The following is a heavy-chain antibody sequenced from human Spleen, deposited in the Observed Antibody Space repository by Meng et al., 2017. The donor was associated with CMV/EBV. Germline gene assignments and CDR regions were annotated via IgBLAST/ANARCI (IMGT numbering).Heavy chain of an antibody. Sequence: GESLKISCAASEFTFSSYSMNWVRQAPGKGLEWLSYIDSSSGIIYYADSEKGRFTISRDNAKNSLYLQMNTLRAEDTAVYYCARDQVAGRAFLYGVDVWGQGTTVTVSS. D-gene: IGHD6-19*01. V-gene: IGHV3-48*04. CDR2: IDSSSGII. CDR1: EFTFSSYS. CDR3: ARDQVAGRAFLYGVDV. J-gene: IGHJ6*02.